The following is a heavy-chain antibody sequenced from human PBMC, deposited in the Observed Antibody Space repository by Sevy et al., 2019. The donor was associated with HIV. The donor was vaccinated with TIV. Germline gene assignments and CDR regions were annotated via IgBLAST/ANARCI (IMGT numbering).Heavy chain of an antibody. Sequence: GGSLRRSCAASGFTFAKYSMSWLRQAPGKGLEWVSTFSFGCGRINYADSVKGRFTISRDDSKNTLYLQMNSLRAEDTATYFCAREACTQPHDHWVQGTLVTASS. CDR3: AREACTQPHDH. V-gene: IGHV3-23*01. J-gene: IGHJ4*02. CDR2: FSFGCGRI. CDR1: GFTFAKYS.